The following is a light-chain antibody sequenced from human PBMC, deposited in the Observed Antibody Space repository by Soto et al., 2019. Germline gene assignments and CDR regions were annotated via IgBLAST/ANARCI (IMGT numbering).Light chain of an antibody. CDR2: EVT. V-gene: IGLV2-14*01. CDR1: SSDVGAYDY. Sequence: QSVLTQPASVSGSPGQSITISCTGTSSDVGAYDYVSWYQHPPGKAPKLIIYEVTNRPSGVSYRFSGSKSGNTASLTISGLQAEDEADYYCTSYTRSSPLFVFGPGTKLTVL. J-gene: IGLJ1*01. CDR3: TSYTRSSPLFV.